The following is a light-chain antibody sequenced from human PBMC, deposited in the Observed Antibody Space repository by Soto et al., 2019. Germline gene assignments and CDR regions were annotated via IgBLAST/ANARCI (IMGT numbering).Light chain of an antibody. V-gene: IGKV3-15*01. CDR3: QQYSNWPPIT. Sequence: EFVLTQSPATLSLSPGERATLSCRASQSVSIHLAWYQQKPGQAPRLLINDTSTRATGIPARFSGSGSGTEFTLTISSLQSEDFAVYYCQQYSNWPPITFGQGTRLEIK. CDR1: QSVSIH. J-gene: IGKJ5*01. CDR2: DTS.